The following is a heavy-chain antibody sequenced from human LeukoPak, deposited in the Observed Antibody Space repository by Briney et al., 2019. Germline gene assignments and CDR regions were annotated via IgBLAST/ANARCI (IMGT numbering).Heavy chain of an antibody. V-gene: IGHV1-2*02. D-gene: IGHD1-1*01. CDR2: VNPKSGGT. CDR1: GFLFTGQF. CDR3: VRDDDTLADGVGYYMDV. J-gene: IGHJ6*03. Sequence: DSVTVSCTVSGFLFTGQFIHWVRQAPGQGLEWMGWVNPKSGGTNSAPKFRGRVTMTVDTSITTIYMELRSLRAEDTAVYYCVRDDDTLADGVGYYMDVWGTGTTVTVTS.